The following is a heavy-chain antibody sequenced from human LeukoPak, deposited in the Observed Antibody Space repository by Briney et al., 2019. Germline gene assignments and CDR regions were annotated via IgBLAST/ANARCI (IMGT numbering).Heavy chain of an antibody. Sequence: GGSLRLSCAASGFTFSSYAMHWVRQAPGKGLEWVAVISYDGSNKYYADSVKGRFTISRDNSKNTLYLQMNSLRAEDTAAYYCAREGYSYGPGRLYYFDYWGQGTPVTVSS. V-gene: IGHV3-30*14. CDR1: GFTFSSYA. CDR2: ISYDGSNK. J-gene: IGHJ4*02. CDR3: AREGYSYGPGRLYYFDY. D-gene: IGHD5-18*01.